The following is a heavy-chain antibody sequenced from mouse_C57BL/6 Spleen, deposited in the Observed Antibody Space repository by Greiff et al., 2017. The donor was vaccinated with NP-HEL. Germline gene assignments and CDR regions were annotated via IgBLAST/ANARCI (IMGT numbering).Heavy chain of an antibody. J-gene: IGHJ2*01. Sequence: EVKVVESGGGLVKPGGSLKLSCAASGFTFSSYTMSWVRQTPEKRLEWVATISGGGGNTYYPDSVKGRFTISRDNAKNTLYLQMSSLRSEDTALYYCARHWDYYGSLFDYWGQGTTLTVSS. D-gene: IGHD1-1*01. CDR3: ARHWDYYGSLFDY. V-gene: IGHV5-9*01. CDR1: GFTFSSYT. CDR2: ISGGGGNT.